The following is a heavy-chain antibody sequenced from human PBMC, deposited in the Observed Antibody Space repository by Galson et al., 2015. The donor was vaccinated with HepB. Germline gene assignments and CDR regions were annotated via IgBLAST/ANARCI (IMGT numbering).Heavy chain of an antibody. D-gene: IGHD2-15*01. J-gene: IGHJ5*02. CDR1: GGSISSSSYY. CDR3: ARDIVVVVAAIGWWFDP. V-gene: IGHV4-39*07. Sequence: LTCTVSGGSISSSSYYWGWIRQPPGKGLEWIGSIYYSGSTYYNPSLKSRVTISVDTSKNQFSLKLSSVTAADTAVYYCARDIVVVVAAIGWWFDPWGQGTLVTVSS. CDR2: IYYSGST.